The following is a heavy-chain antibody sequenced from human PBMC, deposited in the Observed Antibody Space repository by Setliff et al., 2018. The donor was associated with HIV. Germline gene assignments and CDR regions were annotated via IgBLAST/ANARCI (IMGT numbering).Heavy chain of an antibody. D-gene: IGHD6-19*01. CDR3: ARSLLPSITVAGTIGY. Sequence: PSETLSLTCTVSGGSISSGTYFWSWIRQPAGKGLEWIGHIHTSGNANYNPSLNSRVTISVDTSKNHFSLKLSSVTAADTAVYYRARSLLPSITVAGTIGYWGQGSLVTVYS. CDR2: IHTSGNA. CDR1: GGSISSGTYF. J-gene: IGHJ4*02. V-gene: IGHV4-61*09.